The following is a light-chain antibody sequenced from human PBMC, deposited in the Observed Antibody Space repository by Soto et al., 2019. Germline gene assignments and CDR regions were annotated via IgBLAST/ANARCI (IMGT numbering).Light chain of an antibody. CDR1: SSNIGSHN. CDR2: RND. J-gene: IGLJ3*02. CDR3: AAWDDSLSGRV. Sequence: QSVLTQPPSASGTPGQRVTISCSGSSSNIGSHNVYWYQQFPGTAPKLLIYRNDQRRSGVPDRFSGSKSGTSASLAISGLRSEDEADYYCAAWDDSLSGRVFGGGTKLTVL. V-gene: IGLV1-47*01.